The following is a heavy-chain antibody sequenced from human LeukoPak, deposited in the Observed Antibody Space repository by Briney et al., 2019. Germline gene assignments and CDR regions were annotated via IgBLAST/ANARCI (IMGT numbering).Heavy chain of an antibody. CDR1: GGSFSGYY. J-gene: IGHJ4*02. CDR2: INHSGSS. D-gene: IGHD6-19*01. CDR3: ARGPKGSGWFLNY. V-gene: IGHV4-34*01. Sequence: PSETLSLTCAVYGGSFSGYYWSWVRQPPGEGLEWIGEINHSGSSNYNPSLKSRVTISGDTSKNQFSLNLSSVTAADTAVYYCARGPKGSGWFLNYWSQGTLVTVSS.